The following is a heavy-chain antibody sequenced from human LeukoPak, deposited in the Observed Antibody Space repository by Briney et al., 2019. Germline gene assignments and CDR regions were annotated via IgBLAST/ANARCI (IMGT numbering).Heavy chain of an antibody. J-gene: IGHJ4*02. D-gene: IGHD4-17*01. Sequence: SETLSLTCTVSSYSISSGYYWGWIRQPPGKGLEWIGSIYHSGSTYYNPSLKSRVTISVDTSKNQFSLKLSSVTAADTAVYYCARDRASYGTDYWGQGTLVTVSS. CDR3: ARDRASYGTDY. CDR1: SYSISSGYY. V-gene: IGHV4-38-2*02. CDR2: IYHSGST.